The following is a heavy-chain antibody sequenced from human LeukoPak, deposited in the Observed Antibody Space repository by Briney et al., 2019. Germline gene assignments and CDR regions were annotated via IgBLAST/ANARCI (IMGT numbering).Heavy chain of an antibody. Sequence: GGSLRLSCAASGFTVSSNYMSWVRQAPGKGLEWVSVISGSGGSTYYADSVKGRFTISRDNSKNTLYLQMNSLRAEDTAVYYCAKPVDGASVQRYFQHWGQGTLVTVSS. CDR1: GFTVSSNY. J-gene: IGHJ1*01. CDR3: AKPVDGASVQRYFQH. CDR2: ISGSGGST. D-gene: IGHD1-1*01. V-gene: IGHV3-23*01.